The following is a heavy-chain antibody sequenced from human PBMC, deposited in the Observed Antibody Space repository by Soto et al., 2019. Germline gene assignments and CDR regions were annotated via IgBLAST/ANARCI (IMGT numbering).Heavy chain of an antibody. D-gene: IGHD6-13*01. CDR2: IYSGGST. CDR3: ATDRSAEAGTYYYGMDV. V-gene: IGHV3-53*01. Sequence: EVQLVESGGGLIQPGGSLRLSCAASGFTVSSHYMSWVRQAPGKGLEWVSVIYSGGSTYYADSVKGRFTISRDNSKNTLYLQMNSLRAEDTAVYYCATDRSAEAGTYYYGMDVWGQGTTVTVSS. J-gene: IGHJ6*02. CDR1: GFTVSSHY.